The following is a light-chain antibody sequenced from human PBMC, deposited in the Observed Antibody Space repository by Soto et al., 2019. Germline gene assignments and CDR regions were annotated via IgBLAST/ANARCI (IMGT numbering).Light chain of an antibody. V-gene: IGKV1-5*03. Sequence: DIHMTQSPSTLSASVGDRVTITCRASQSISIWLAWYQQKPGKAPNLLIYKTSSLETGVPSRFSGSGCVTEFTLTNSSLQPDDVANDYCQHWNDYSWTFGQGTKVEVK. CDR2: KTS. CDR1: QSISIW. J-gene: IGKJ1*01. CDR3: QHWNDYSWT.